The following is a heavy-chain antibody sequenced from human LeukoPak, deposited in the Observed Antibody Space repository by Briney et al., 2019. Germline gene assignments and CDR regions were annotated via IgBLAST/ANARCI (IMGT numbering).Heavy chain of an antibody. D-gene: IGHD4/OR15-4a*01. V-gene: IGHV4-34*01. J-gene: IGHJ4*02. CDR2: INHSGST. CDR3: ARGGLTLNFDY. Sequence: GSLRLSCAASGFTFSSYAMSWVRQPPGKGLEWIGEINHSGSTNYNPSLKSRVTISVDTSKNQFSLKLSSVTAADTAVYYRARGGLTLNFDYWGQGTLVTVSS. CDR1: GFTFSSYA.